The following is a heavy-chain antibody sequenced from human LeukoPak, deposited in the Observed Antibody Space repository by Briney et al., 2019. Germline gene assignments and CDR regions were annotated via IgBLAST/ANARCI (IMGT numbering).Heavy chain of an antibody. Sequence: GGSLRLSCAVSGFTLRTYAMSWVRQAPGKGPEWVSAISGSGGTTYYADSVKGRFTISRDNSKNTLYLQMNSLRAEDTAVYYCAKLSTFGDLSRVRFDPWGQGTLVTVSS. J-gene: IGHJ5*02. V-gene: IGHV3-23*01. D-gene: IGHD3-10*01. CDR2: ISGSGGTT. CDR3: AKLSTFGDLSRVRFDP. CDR1: GFTLRTYA.